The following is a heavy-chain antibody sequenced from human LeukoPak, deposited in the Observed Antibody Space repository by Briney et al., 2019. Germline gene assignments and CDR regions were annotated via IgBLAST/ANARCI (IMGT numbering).Heavy chain of an antibody. D-gene: IGHD3-10*01. CDR3: ASFTMVRGVKGYFDY. Sequence: SVKVSCKASGGTFSSYAISWVRQAPGQGLEWMGRIIPIFGIANYPQKFQGRVTITADKSTSTAYMELSSLRSEDTAVYYCASFTMVRGVKGYFDYWGQGTLVTVSS. J-gene: IGHJ4*02. CDR2: IIPIFGIA. CDR1: GGTFSSYA. V-gene: IGHV1-69*04.